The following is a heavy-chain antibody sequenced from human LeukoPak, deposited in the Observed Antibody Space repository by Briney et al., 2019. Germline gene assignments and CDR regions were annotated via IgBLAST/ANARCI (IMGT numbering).Heavy chain of an antibody. J-gene: IGHJ4*02. CDR3: ARMATIGVAVAVYYFDY. D-gene: IGHD5-12*01. CDR1: GGSFSGYY. V-gene: IGHV4-34*01. Sequence: PSETLSLTCAVYGGSFSGYYWSWIRQPPGKGLEWIGEINHSGSTNYNPSLKSRVTISVDTSKNQFSLKLSSVTAADTAVYYCARMATIGVAVAVYYFDYWGQGTLVTVSS. CDR2: INHSGST.